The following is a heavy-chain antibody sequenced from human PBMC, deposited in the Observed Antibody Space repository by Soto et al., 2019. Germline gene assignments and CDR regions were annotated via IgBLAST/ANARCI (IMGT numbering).Heavy chain of an antibody. CDR3: ARLQWLSKGPFDY. CDR2: INAGNGNT. Sequence: ASVKVSCKASGYTFTGYYMHWVRQAPGQRLEWMGWINAGNGNTKYSQKFQGRVTITRDTSASTAYMELSSLRSEDTAVYYCARLQWLSKGPFDYWGQGTLVTVSS. J-gene: IGHJ4*02. D-gene: IGHD6-19*01. CDR1: GYTFTGYY. V-gene: IGHV1-3*01.